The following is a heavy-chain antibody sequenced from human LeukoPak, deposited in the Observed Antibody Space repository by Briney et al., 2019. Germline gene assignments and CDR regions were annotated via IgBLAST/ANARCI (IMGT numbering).Heavy chain of an antibody. CDR3: ARDSDSGYGPFAS. D-gene: IGHD5-12*01. V-gene: IGHV3-30*03. Sequence: PGGSLRLSCAASGFTFSSYGMHWVRQAPGKGLEWVAVISYDGSNKYYADSVKGRFTISRDNSKNTLYLQMNSLRAEDTAVYYCARDSDSGYGPFASWGQGTLVTVSS. CDR2: ISYDGSNK. J-gene: IGHJ4*02. CDR1: GFTFSSYG.